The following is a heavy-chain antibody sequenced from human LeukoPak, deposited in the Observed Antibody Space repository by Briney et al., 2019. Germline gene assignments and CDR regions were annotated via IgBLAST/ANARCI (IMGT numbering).Heavy chain of an antibody. CDR3: ARNLGSQQCDY. Sequence: PGGSLRLSCAASGFTFSSYWIDWVRQAPGKGLEWVANINRDGSVKNFVDSVKGRFTISRDKTKNSLYLEINSLRAEDTAVYYCARNLGSQQCDYWGQGTLVTVSS. J-gene: IGHJ4*02. D-gene: IGHD5-24*01. V-gene: IGHV3-7*01. CDR1: GFTFSSYW. CDR2: INRDGSVK.